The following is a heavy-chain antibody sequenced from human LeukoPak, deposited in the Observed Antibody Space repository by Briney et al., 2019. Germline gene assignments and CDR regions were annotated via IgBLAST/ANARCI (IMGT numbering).Heavy chain of an antibody. Sequence: RGESLKISCKGSVYSFTSYWICWVRQMPGKVLEWMGIIYPGDYDTRSSPSFQGQVTISADKSISTAYLQWSSLKASDTAMYYCARQGPHDAFDIWGQGTMVTVSS. CDR1: VYSFTSYW. V-gene: IGHV5-51*01. CDR2: IYPGDYDT. CDR3: ARQGPHDAFDI. J-gene: IGHJ3*02.